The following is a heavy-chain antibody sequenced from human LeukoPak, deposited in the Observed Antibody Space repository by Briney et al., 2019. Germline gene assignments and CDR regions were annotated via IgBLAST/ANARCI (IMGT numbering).Heavy chain of an antibody. CDR2: IYYSGNT. CDR3: ARGVVTQRYYMDV. Sequence: PSETLSHTCTVSGDSLNSGSYYWTWIRQTAGKGLEWLGQIYYSGNTNYNPSLRSRVTISVDTSKNQFSLNVHTLTAADTAVYFCARGVVTQRYYMDVWGRGTTVIVSS. CDR1: GDSLNSGSYY. D-gene: IGHD3-22*01. V-gene: IGHV4-61*10. J-gene: IGHJ6*03.